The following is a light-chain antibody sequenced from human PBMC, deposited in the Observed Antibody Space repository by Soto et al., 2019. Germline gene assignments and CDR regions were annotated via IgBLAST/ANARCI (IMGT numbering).Light chain of an antibody. J-gene: IGLJ1*01. V-gene: IGLV2-14*01. CDR3: TSYTSTSTRV. CDR1: SSDVGGYKY. CDR2: EVS. Sequence: QSVLAQPASVSGSPGQPITISCTGTSSDVGGYKYVSWYQQYPGKAPKLMIYEVSKRPSGVSYRFSGSKSGNTASLTISGLQAEDDADYYCTSYTSTSTRVFGTGTKVTVL.